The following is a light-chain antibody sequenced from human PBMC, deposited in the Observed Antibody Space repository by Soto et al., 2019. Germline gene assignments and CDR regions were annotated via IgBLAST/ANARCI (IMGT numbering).Light chain of an antibody. Sequence: EILMTQSPATLSVSPGDRATLSCRASQSVSNNLAWYQQRPGQAPRLLIYGASTRATGFPARFSGSGSGTHFTLTISSLQSEDFAVYYCQHHNNWPYTFGQGTKLEIK. CDR1: QSVSNN. J-gene: IGKJ2*01. CDR2: GAS. CDR3: QHHNNWPYT. V-gene: IGKV3-15*01.